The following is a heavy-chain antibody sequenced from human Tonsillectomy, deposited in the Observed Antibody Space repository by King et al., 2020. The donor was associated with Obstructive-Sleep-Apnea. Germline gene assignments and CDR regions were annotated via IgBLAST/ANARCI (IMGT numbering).Heavy chain of an antibody. CDR2: IYDSGGT. CDR3: ARALDYYDSSGYYYQGGAFDI. V-gene: IGHV4-59*01. Sequence: VQLQESGPGLVKPSETLSLTCAVSGASISSYYWSWIRQPPGKGLEWIGYIYDSGGTNYTPSLKSRVTISVDTSKNQFSLRPSSVIAADTAVYYCARALDYYDSSGYYYQGGAFDIWGQGTMVTVSS. CDR1: GASISSYY. D-gene: IGHD3-22*01. J-gene: IGHJ3*02.